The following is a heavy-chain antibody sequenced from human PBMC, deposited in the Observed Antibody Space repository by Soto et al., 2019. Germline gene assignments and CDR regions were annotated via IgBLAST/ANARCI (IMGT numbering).Heavy chain of an antibody. CDR1: GFTFDDYA. D-gene: IGHD6-19*01. J-gene: IGHJ4*02. CDR3: AKARGLVLSFYFDY. V-gene: IGHV3-9*01. CDR2: ISWNSGSI. Sequence: EVQLVESGGGLVQPGRSLRLSCAASGFTFDDYAMHWVRQAPGKGLEWVSGISWNSGSIGYADSVKGRFTISRDNAKNSLYLQMYSQRAEDTALYYCAKARGLVLSFYFDYWGQGTLVTVSS.